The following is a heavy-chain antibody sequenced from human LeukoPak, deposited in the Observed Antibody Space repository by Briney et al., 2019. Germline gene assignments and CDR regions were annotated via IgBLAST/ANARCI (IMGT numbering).Heavy chain of an antibody. CDR1: GDSVSSNSAA. J-gene: IGHJ4*02. CDR3: ARVPARGQLVVFDY. CDR2: TYYRSKWYD. D-gene: IGHD6-13*01. Sequence: SQTLSLTCAISGDSVSSNSAAWNWIRQSPSRGLEWLGRTYYRSKWYDDYAVSVKSRITINPDTSKNQFSLQLNSVTPEDTAVYYCARVPARGQLVVFDYWGQGTLVTVSS. V-gene: IGHV6-1*01.